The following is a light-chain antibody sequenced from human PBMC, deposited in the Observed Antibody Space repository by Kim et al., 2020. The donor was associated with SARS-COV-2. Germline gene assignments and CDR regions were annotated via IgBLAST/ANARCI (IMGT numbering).Light chain of an antibody. CDR3: QVWDSSSDHWV. Sequence: SYELAQPHSVSVATAHLARITCGGNNFGTEAVHWSQQKPGQDPVLVIYSDRNRPSGIPERFSGSNPRNTATLSISRIEAGDEADYYCQVWDSSSDHWVFGGGTQLTVL. V-gene: IGLV3-12*02. CDR1: NFGTEA. J-gene: IGLJ3*02. CDR2: SDR.